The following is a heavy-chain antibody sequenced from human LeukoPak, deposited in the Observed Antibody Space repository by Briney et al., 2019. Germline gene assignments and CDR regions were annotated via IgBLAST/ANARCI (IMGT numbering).Heavy chain of an antibody. Sequence: SETLSLTCTVSGGSISSSYWSWIRQSPGKGLEWIAYIHSSGHTNSNPSLKSRVTISLDTSKNQFSLNLNSVTAADTAVYYCAGRTNYYDSSGYRDYWGQGTLVTVSS. D-gene: IGHD3-22*01. V-gene: IGHV4-59*08. J-gene: IGHJ4*02. CDR3: AGRTNYYDSSGYRDY. CDR2: IHSSGHT. CDR1: GGSISSSY.